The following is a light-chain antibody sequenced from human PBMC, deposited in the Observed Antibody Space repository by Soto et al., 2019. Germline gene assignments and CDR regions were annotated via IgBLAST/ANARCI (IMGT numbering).Light chain of an antibody. V-gene: IGLV2-14*01. CDR3: NSYTTSTTYV. CDR1: ISDVGGYSS. J-gene: IGLJ1*01. CDR2: EVR. Sequence: ALTQPASVSGSPGQSITISCSGTISDVGGYSSVSWYQQYPGRAPKLIIYEVRNRPSGVSNRFSGSKSANTASLTISGLQAEDEADYYCNSYTTSTTYVFGTGTKVTVL.